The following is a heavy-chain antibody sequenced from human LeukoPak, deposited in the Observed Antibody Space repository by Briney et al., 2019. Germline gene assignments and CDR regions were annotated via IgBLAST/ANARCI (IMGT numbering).Heavy chain of an antibody. CDR3: ARASVEGVATSFGGGYYYYYYMDV. Sequence: SETLSLTCTVSGGSISSSSYYWGWIRQPPGKGLEWIGTMYYSGSTYYNPSLKSRVTISVDTSKNQFSLKLSSVTAADTAVYYCARASVEGVATSFGGGYYYYYYMDVWGKGTTVTVSS. CDR2: MYYSGST. CDR1: GGSISSSSYY. J-gene: IGHJ6*03. D-gene: IGHD5-12*01. V-gene: IGHV4-39*07.